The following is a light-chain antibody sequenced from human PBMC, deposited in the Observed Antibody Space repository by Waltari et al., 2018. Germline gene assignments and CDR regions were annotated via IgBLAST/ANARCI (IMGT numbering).Light chain of an antibody. Sequence: QSALTQPRSVSGSPGQSVTISCTGTSSDVGGYNYVSWYQQHPGKAPKLMIYDVNKRPSGVPDRCSGSKSGNTASLTISGLQAEDEADYHCCSYAGSYTYVVFGGGTKLTVL. J-gene: IGLJ2*01. CDR3: CSYAGSYTYVV. V-gene: IGLV2-11*01. CDR1: SSDVGGYNY. CDR2: DVN.